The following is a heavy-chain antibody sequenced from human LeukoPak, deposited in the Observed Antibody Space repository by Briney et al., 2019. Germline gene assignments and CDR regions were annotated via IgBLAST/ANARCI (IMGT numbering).Heavy chain of an antibody. CDR2: ISWNSGSI. CDR1: GFTFDDYA. V-gene: IGHV3-9*01. J-gene: IGHJ4*02. Sequence: GGSLRLSCAASGFTFDDYAMHWVRQAPGKGLEWVSGISWNSGSIGYADSVKGRFTISRDNAKNSLYLQMNSLRAEDTALYYCAKGDTAMVTFDYWGQGTLVTVSS. CDR3: AKGDTAMVTFDY. D-gene: IGHD5-18*01.